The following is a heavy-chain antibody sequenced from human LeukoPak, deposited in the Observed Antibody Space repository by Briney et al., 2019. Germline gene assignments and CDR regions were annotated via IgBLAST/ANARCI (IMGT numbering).Heavy chain of an antibody. Sequence: GGSLRLSCAASGFTFDDYGMSWVRQAPGKGLEWVSGINWNGGSTGYADSVKGRFTISSDNAKNSLYLQMNSLRAEDTALYYCARPGGYYYGSGSYHPFDYWGQGTLVTVSS. CDR1: GFTFDDYG. V-gene: IGHV3-20*04. D-gene: IGHD3-10*01. CDR2: INWNGGST. J-gene: IGHJ4*02. CDR3: ARPGGYYYGSGSYHPFDY.